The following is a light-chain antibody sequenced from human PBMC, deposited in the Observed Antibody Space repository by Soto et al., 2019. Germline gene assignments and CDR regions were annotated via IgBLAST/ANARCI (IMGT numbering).Light chain of an antibody. CDR3: QSYDSSLSGFVV. V-gene: IGLV1-40*01. CDR1: SSNIGTTYD. J-gene: IGLJ2*01. Sequence: QSVLTQPPSVSGAPGQRVTISCTGSSSNIGTTYDVHWYQQLPGAAPKLLIYGNTDRPSGVPDRFSGSKSGTSASLAITGLQXXXXXXXYCQSYDSSLSGFVVFGGGTKL. CDR2: GNT.